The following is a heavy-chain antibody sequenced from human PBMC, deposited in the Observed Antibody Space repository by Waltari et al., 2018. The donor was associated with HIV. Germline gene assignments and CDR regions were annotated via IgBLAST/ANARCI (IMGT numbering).Heavy chain of an antibody. CDR2: VMPIFGRA. Sequence: QVQLVQSGAEVKKPGSSVKVSCKASGGTFSNYAITWVRQAPGQGLEWMGGVMPIFGRANYAKKFQGRVTITADESMSTAHMELSSLRSEDTAVYYCARGYYDSTGYYREWGQGTLVTVSS. CDR1: GGTFSNYA. J-gene: IGHJ4*02. V-gene: IGHV1-69*12. CDR3: ARGYYDSTGYYRE. D-gene: IGHD3-22*01.